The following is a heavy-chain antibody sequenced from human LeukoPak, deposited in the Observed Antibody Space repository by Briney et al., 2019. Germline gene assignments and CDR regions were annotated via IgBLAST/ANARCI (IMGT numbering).Heavy chain of an antibody. CDR1: GGTFSSYA. J-gene: IGHJ4*02. V-gene: IGHV1-69*05. Sequence: SVKVSCKASGGTFSSYAMSWVRQAPGQGLEWMGGVIPIFGTANYAQKFQGRVTITTDESTSTAYMELSSLRSEDTAVYYCATGYYDSSGYKYWGQGTLVTVSS. D-gene: IGHD3-22*01. CDR3: ATGYYDSSGYKY. CDR2: VIPIFGTA.